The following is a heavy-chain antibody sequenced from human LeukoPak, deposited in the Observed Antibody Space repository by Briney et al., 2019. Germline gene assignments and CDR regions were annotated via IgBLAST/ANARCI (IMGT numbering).Heavy chain of an antibody. CDR2: IYYSGST. V-gene: IGHV4-39*01. CDR1: GGSISSSSYY. D-gene: IGHD6-19*01. J-gene: IGHJ3*02. CDR3: ARWGSPVAAKGSGAFDI. Sequence: PSETLSLTCTVSGGSISSSSYYWGWIRQPPGKGLEWIGSIYYSGSTYYNQSLKSRVTISVDTSKNQFSLKLSSVTAADTAVYYCARWGSPVAAKGSGAFDIWGQGTMVTVSS.